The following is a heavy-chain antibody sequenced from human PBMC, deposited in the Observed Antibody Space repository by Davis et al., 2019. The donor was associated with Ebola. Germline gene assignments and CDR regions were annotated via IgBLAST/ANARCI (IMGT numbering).Heavy chain of an antibody. CDR2: ISGSGGST. CDR1: GFTFSSYA. D-gene: IGHD6-19*01. V-gene: IGHV3-23*01. CDR3: AKESGSGSFDY. Sequence: GESLKISCAASGFTFSSYAMSWVRQAPGKGLEWVSAISGSGGSTYYADSVKGRFTISRDNSKNTLYLQMNSLRAEDTAVYYCAKESGSGSFDYWGQGTLVTVSS. J-gene: IGHJ4*02.